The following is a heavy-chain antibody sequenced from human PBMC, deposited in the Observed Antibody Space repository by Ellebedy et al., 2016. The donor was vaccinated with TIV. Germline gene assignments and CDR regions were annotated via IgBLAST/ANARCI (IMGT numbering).Heavy chain of an antibody. CDR1: RFTFSSYA. CDR3: GVQGSSGILGYFDY. CDR2: IAHDGSNN. Sequence: GGSLRLSXVASRFTFSSYAMHWVRQAPGKGLEWAPVIAHDGSNNWSEDSVKGRFTISRDNSKNTLYLLMNTLRAEDTAVYYCGVQGSSGILGYFDYWGQGTLVTGSS. D-gene: IGHD3-22*01. J-gene: IGHJ4*02. V-gene: IGHV3-30-3*01.